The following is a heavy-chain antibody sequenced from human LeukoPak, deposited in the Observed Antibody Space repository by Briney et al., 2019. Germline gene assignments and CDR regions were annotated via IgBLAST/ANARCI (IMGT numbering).Heavy chain of an antibody. Sequence: GGSLRLSCVASGFTFSGYTMNWVRQAPGKGLEWVSSISSSSSYIYYADSVKGRFTISRDNAKNSLYLQMNSLRAEDTAVYYCAREGQQQKFDYWGQGTLVTVSS. J-gene: IGHJ4*02. V-gene: IGHV3-21*01. D-gene: IGHD6-13*01. CDR2: ISSSSSYI. CDR1: GFTFSGYT. CDR3: AREGQQQKFDY.